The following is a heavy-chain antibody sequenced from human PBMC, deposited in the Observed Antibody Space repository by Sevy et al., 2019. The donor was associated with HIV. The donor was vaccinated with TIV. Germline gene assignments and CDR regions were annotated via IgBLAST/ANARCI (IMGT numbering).Heavy chain of an antibody. CDR3: ARGPRPLRSDYGDYRGVGYYFDS. CDR1: GESFSNYY. Sequence: SETLSLTCVVYGESFSNYYWSWIRLSPGKGLESIGEIDHSGRSDYNPSLKSRVTMSVDTSKNQFSLKLTSVTAADTAVYYCARGPRPLRSDYGDYRGVGYYFDSWGQGTLVTVSS. D-gene: IGHD4-17*01. J-gene: IGHJ4*02. CDR2: IDHSGRS. V-gene: IGHV4-34*01.